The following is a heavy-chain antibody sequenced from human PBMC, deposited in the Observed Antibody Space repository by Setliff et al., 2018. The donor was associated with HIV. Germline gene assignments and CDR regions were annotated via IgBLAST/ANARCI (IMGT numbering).Heavy chain of an antibody. CDR3: AKTQTVITVYGPFDS. Sequence: SVKVSCKASGGPFTSSSIGWVRQAPGQGLEWMGRIIPILGVPRYAQKFQGRFTVSRDNSNNTVYLQMNSLRAEDTAMYYCAKTQTVITVYGPFDSWGQGTPVTVSS. D-gene: IGHD4-4*01. V-gene: IGHV1-69*02. CDR1: GGPFTSSS. CDR2: IIPILGVP. J-gene: IGHJ4*02.